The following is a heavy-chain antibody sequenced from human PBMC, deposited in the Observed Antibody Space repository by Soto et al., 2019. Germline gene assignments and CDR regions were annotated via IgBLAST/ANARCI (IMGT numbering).Heavy chain of an antibody. Sequence: ASVKVSCKASGYTFTGHYIHWVRQAPEQGPEWMGEIGPESGATRYAQKFQGRVTMTRDMSITTVYMELNNLSPDDTAVYYCGRGRSGQIVVFYWGQGTPVTVS. CDR1: GYTFTGHY. CDR3: GRGRSGQIVVFY. CDR2: IGPESGAT. D-gene: IGHD1-26*01. V-gene: IGHV1-2*02. J-gene: IGHJ4*02.